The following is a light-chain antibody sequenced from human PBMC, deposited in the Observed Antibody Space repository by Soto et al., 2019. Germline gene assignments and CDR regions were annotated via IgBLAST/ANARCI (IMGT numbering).Light chain of an antibody. CDR2: GAS. CDR1: QSVSSSF. J-gene: IGKJ4*01. Sequence: EIVLTQSPGTLSLSPGEGATLSCRASQSVSSSFLAWYQQKPGQAPRLLIDGASSRATGIPDRFSGSGSGTDFTLTISRLEPEDFEVYYCQQYGSLPFTFGGGTKVEIK. CDR3: QQYGSLPFT. V-gene: IGKV3-20*01.